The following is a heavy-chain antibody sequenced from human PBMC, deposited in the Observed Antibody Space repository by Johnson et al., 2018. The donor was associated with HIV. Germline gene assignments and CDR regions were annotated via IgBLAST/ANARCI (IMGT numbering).Heavy chain of an antibody. CDR1: GFNFSNYG. J-gene: IGHJ3*02. V-gene: IGHV3-33*01. CDR3: ASPGTVVTGLAFDI. Sequence: QVQLVESGGGVVQPGRSLRLSCAASGFNFSNYGMYWVRQAPGKGLEWVAVIWYDGSNKYYADSVKGRFTISRDNSKNTLYLQMNSLRAEDTAVYYCASPGTVVTGLAFDIWGQGTMVTVSS. D-gene: IGHD4-23*01. CDR2: IWYDGSNK.